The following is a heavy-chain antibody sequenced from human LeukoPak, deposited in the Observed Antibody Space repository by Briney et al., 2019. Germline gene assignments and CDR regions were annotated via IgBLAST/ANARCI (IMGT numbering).Heavy chain of an antibody. Sequence: GGSLRLSCAASGFTFSSYAMSWVRQAPGKGLEWVSGISGSGDNTYYADSVKGRFTISRDNSKNTLYVQVNSLGTEDTAAYYCAKVLLWFGELSDSYYFDYWGQGTLVTVSS. V-gene: IGHV3-23*01. D-gene: IGHD3-10*01. CDR1: GFTFSSYA. J-gene: IGHJ4*02. CDR2: ISGSGDNT. CDR3: AKVLLWFGELSDSYYFDY.